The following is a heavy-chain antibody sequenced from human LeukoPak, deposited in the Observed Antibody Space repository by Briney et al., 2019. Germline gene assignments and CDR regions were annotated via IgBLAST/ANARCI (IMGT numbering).Heavy chain of an antibody. CDR1: EYSFPNYC. Sequence: GESLKISCKHSEYSFPNYCIGWVRQVPGKGLEWMGIIYPDDSYTRYSTSFQGHVTISADRSISTAYLQWSSLKASDTAMYYCAIGRGGQQLGDYWGQGTLVTVSS. J-gene: IGHJ4*02. CDR3: AIGRGGQQLGDY. D-gene: IGHD6-13*01. CDR2: IYPDDSYT. V-gene: IGHV5-51*01.